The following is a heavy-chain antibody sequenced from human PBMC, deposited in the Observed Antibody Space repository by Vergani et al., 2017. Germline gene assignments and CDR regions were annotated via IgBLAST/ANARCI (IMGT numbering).Heavy chain of an antibody. J-gene: IGHJ4*02. Sequence: EVQLVESGGGLEQPGRSLRLSCRASGFTFTDYGISWVRQAPGKGLEWLGRVISKKDGGRADYSPHVKGTITISRDESKSTIYLDMNSLRIEDTATYYCSTYNVGASFSGGPGTRVTVSS. V-gene: IGHV3-15*01. D-gene: IGHD5-24*01. CDR3: STYNVGASFS. CDR2: VISKKDGGRA. CDR1: GFTFTDYG.